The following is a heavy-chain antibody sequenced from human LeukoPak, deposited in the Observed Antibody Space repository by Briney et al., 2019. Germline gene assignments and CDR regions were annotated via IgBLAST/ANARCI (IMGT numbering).Heavy chain of an antibody. CDR1: GGTFSSYA. J-gene: IGHJ6*02. CDR3: ARDRRGPEGHYYGMDV. Sequence: ASVKVSCKASGGTFSSYAISWVRQAPGQGLEWMGRIIPIFGIANYAQKFQGRVTITADKSTSTAYTELSSLRSEDTAVYYCARDRRGPEGHYYGMDVWGQGTTVTVSS. CDR2: IIPIFGIA. V-gene: IGHV1-69*04.